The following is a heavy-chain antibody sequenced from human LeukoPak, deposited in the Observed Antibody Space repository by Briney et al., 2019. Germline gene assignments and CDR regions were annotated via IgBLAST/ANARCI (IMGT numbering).Heavy chain of an antibody. Sequence: PSQTLSLTCTVSGGSISTGAYYWTWIRQPAGKGLEWIGYIYYTGSTNYNPSLKSRVTISVDTSKNQFSLKLSSVTAADTAVYYCARDLAASWFDPWGQGTLVTVSS. CDR2: IYYTGST. D-gene: IGHD6-25*01. J-gene: IGHJ5*02. CDR1: GGSISTGAYY. V-gene: IGHV4-61*10. CDR3: ARDLAASWFDP.